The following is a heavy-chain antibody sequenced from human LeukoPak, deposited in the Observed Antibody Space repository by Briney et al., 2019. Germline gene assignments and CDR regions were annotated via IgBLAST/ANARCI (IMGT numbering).Heavy chain of an antibody. CDR2: IRYDGSNK. CDR1: GFTFSSYS. D-gene: IGHD1-26*01. V-gene: IGHV3-30*02. J-gene: IGHJ2*01. CDR3: AKDGQWELLGWYFDL. Sequence: GGSLRLSCAASGFTFSSYSMNWVRQAPGKGLEWVAFIRYDGSNKYYADSVKGRFTISRDNSKNTLYLQMNSLRAEDTAAYYCAKDGQWELLGWYFDLWGRGTLVTVSS.